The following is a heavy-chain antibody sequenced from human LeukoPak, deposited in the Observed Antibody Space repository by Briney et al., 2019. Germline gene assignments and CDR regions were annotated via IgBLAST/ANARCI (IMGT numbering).Heavy chain of an antibody. V-gene: IGHV4-39*07. CDR3: ARGFGDYSNDAGFDY. CDR1: GGSFSSGSYY. D-gene: IGHD4-11*01. J-gene: IGHJ4*02. CDR2: INHSGST. Sequence: SETLSLTCTVSGGSFSSGSYYWSWIRQPPGKGLEWIGEINHSGSTNYNPSLKSRVTISVDTSKNQFSLKLSSVTAADTAVYYCARGFGDYSNDAGFDYWGQGILVTVSS.